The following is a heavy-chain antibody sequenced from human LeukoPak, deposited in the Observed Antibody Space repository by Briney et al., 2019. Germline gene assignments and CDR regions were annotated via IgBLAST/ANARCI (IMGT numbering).Heavy chain of an antibody. CDR2: INHSGST. CDR1: GGSFSGYY. J-gene: IGHJ6*03. Sequence: PSETLSLTCAVYGGSFSGYYWSWIRQPPGKGLEWIGEINHSGSTNYNSSLKSRVTISVDTSKNQFSLKLSSVTAADTAVYYCASRKPYYYYYMDVWGKGTTVTVSS. CDR3: ASRKPYYYYYMDV. V-gene: IGHV4-34*01.